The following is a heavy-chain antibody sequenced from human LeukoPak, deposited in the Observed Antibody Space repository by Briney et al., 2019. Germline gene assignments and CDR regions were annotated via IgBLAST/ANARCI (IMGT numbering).Heavy chain of an antibody. CDR1: GGSISSFY. CDR2: IYTRRSA. V-gene: IGHV4-4*09. D-gene: IGHD3-10*01. Sequence: PETLSLTCTVYGGSISSFYWSWVRPPPGKGLDWIGHIYTRRSANYNPSLHSRVTISLDTSKSQFSLKLSSVTAADTAVYYCAREMRGAFHIWGQGKMVTVSA. J-gene: IGHJ3*02. CDR3: AREMRGAFHI.